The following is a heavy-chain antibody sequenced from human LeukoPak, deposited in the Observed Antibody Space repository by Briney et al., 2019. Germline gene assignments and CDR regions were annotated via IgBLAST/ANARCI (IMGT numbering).Heavy chain of an antibody. CDR1: GFTFSSYG. V-gene: IGHV3-30*18. CDR2: ISYDGSNR. D-gene: IGHD5-24*01. CDR3: AKDRGATDQYFDY. Sequence: PGGSLRLSCAASGFTFSSYGMHWVRQAPGKGLEWVPVISYDGSNRYYADSVKGRFTISRDNSKNTLYLQMNSLRAEDTAVYYCAKDRGATDQYFDYWGQGTLVTVSS. J-gene: IGHJ4*02.